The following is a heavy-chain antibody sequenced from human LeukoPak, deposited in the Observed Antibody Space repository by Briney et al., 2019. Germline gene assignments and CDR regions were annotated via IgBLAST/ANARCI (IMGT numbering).Heavy chain of an antibody. CDR3: ARAYSRSYSHFDD. D-gene: IGHD1-26*01. Sequence: PSETLSLTCTVSGGSISGYYWSWIRQPPGKGLEWIGYIYTSGSTNYNPSLRSRVTISVDTSKNQFSLRLSSVTAADTAMYFCARAYSRSYSHFDDWGQGTLVTVSS. CDR1: GGSISGYY. J-gene: IGHJ4*02. V-gene: IGHV4-4*09. CDR2: IYTSGST.